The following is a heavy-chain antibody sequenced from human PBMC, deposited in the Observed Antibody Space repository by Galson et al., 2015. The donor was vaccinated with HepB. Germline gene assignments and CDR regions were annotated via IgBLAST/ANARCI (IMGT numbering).Heavy chain of an antibody. J-gene: IGHJ4*02. CDR2: INPNSGGT. V-gene: IGHV1-2*06. CDR3: ATYYDSSGYYDYYFDY. CDR1: GYTFTGYY. Sequence: SVKVSCKASGYTFTGYYMHWVRQAPGQGLEWMGRINPNSGGTNYAQKFQGRVTMTRDTSISTAYMELSRLRSDDTAVYYCATYYDSSGYYDYYFDYWGQGTLVTVSS. D-gene: IGHD3-22*01.